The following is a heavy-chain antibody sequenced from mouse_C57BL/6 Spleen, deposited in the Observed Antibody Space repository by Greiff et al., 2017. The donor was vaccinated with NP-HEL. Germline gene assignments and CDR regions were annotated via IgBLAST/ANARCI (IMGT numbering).Heavy chain of an antibody. Sequence: QVQLKESGAELVRPGTSVKMSCKASGYTFTNFWIGWAKQRPGHGLEWIGDIYPGGGYTNYNEKFKGKATLTADKSSSTAYMQFSSLTSEDSAIYYCARCYGDYYAMDYWGQGTSVTVSS. D-gene: IGHD1-1*01. J-gene: IGHJ4*01. CDR2: IYPGGGYT. V-gene: IGHV1-63*01. CDR1: GYTFTNFW. CDR3: ARCYGDYYAMDY.